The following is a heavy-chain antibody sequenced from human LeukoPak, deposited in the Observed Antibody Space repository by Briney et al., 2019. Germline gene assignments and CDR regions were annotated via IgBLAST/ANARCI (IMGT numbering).Heavy chain of an antibody. CDR2: ISAYNGNT. CDR3: ARDSRASKYSSVNWFDP. CDR1: GYTFTSYG. Sequence: GASVKVSCKASGYTFTSYGISWVRQAPGQGLEWMGWISAYNGNTNYAQKLQGRVTMTTDTSTSTAYMELRSLRSDDTAVYYCARDSRASKYSSVNWFDPWGQGTLVTVSS. J-gene: IGHJ5*02. V-gene: IGHV1-18*01. D-gene: IGHD6-25*01.